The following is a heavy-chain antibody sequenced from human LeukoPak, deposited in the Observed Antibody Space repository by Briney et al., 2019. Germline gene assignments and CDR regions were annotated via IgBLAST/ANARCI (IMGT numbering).Heavy chain of an antibody. Sequence: GRSLRLSCAASGFTFSSYAMHWVRQAPGKGLEWVAVISYDGSNKYYADSVKGRFTISRDNSKNTLYLQMNSLRAEDTAVYYCAKDPNYYGSVYNWFDPWGQGTLVTVSS. J-gene: IGHJ5*02. CDR3: AKDPNYYGSVYNWFDP. CDR2: ISYDGSNK. D-gene: IGHD3-10*01. CDR1: GFTFSSYA. V-gene: IGHV3-30*07.